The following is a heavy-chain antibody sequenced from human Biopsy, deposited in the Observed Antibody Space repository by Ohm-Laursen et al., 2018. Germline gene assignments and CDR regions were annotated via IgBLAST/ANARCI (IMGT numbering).Heavy chain of an antibody. J-gene: IGHJ2*01. CDR3: ARDRGYYSDRTVPGYFDL. CDR2: VYCTGST. Sequence: TLSLTCAVSGDSISSYYLSWIRQPPGKGLQWIGYVYCTGSTDYNPSLQSRVTISVDTSKNHFSLRLRSVTPADTAIYYCARDRGYYSDRTVPGYFDLWGRGTLVTVSS. D-gene: IGHD3-22*01. V-gene: IGHV4-59*01. CDR1: GDSISSYY.